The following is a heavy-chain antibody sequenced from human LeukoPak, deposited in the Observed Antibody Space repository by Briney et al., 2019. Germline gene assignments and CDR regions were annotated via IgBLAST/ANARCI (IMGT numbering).Heavy chain of an antibody. CDR1: GGSISSSSYY. CDR2: IYYSGST. Sequence: SETLSLTCTVSGGSISSSSYYWGWIRQPPGKGLEWIGSIYYSGSTYYNPSLKSRVTISVDTPKNQFSLKLSSVTAADTAVYYCARRRITMVRGVISWFDPWGQGTLVTVSS. D-gene: IGHD3-10*01. CDR3: ARRRITMVRGVISWFDP. V-gene: IGHV4-39*01. J-gene: IGHJ5*02.